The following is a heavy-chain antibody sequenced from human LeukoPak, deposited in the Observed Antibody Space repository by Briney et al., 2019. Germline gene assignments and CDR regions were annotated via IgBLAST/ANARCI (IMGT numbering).Heavy chain of an antibody. CDR2: ISYDGSNK. Sequence: GGSLRLSCAASGFTFSSYGMHWVRQAPGKGLEWVAVISYDGSNKYYADSVKGRFTISRDNSKNTLYLQMNSLRAEDTAVNYCANEGPLQSIDYWGQGTLVTVSS. CDR3: ANEGPLQSIDY. D-gene: IGHD5-24*01. CDR1: GFTFSSYG. V-gene: IGHV3-30*18. J-gene: IGHJ4*02.